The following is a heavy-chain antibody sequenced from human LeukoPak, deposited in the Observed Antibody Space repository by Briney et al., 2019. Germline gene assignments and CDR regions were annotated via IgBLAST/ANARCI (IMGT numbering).Heavy chain of an antibody. Sequence: KPSETLSLTCTVSGGSISSSSYYWGWIRQPPGKGLQWIGSIYYSGSTYYNPSLKSRVTISVDTSKNQFSLKLSSVTAADTAVYYCARDGSGSYSSEYFQHWGQGTLVTVSS. CDR1: GGSISSSSYY. CDR2: IYYSGST. J-gene: IGHJ1*01. CDR3: ARDGSGSYSSEYFQH. D-gene: IGHD1-26*01. V-gene: IGHV4-39*07.